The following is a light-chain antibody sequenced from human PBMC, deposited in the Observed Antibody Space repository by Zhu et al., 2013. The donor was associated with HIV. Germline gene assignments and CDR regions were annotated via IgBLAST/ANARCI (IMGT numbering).Light chain of an antibody. CDR1: QGISSA. CDR2: DAS. V-gene: IGKV1D-13*01. CDR3: QQYDNLPLT. Sequence: AIQLTQSPSSLSASVGDRVTITCRASQGISSALAWYQQKPGKTPQLLIYDASILESGVPSRFSGSGSGTDFTLTISSLQPEDIATYYCQQYDNLPLTFGGGTKVEIK. J-gene: IGKJ4*01.